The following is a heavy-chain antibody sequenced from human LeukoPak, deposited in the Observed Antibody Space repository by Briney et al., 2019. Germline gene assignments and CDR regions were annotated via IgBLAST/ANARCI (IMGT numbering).Heavy chain of an antibody. CDR1: GYTFTSYG. CDR2: INPNSGGT. Sequence: ASVKVSCKASGYTFTSYGISWVRQAPGQGLEWMGWINPNSGGTNYAQKFQGRVTMARDTSISTAYMELSRLRSDDTAVYYCERALVSPYCSSTSCYQRNNWLDPWGQGTLVSVSS. CDR3: ERALVSPYCSSTSCYQRNNWLDP. J-gene: IGHJ5*02. V-gene: IGHV1-2*02. D-gene: IGHD2-2*01.